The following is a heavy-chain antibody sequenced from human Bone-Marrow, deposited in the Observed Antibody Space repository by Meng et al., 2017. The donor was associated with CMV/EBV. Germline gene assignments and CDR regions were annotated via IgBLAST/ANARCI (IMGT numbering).Heavy chain of an antibody. V-gene: IGHV1-46*01. J-gene: IGHJ3*02. CDR1: GYTFTSYY. CDR2: INPSGGST. D-gene: IGHD5-18*01. CDR3: ARLGRFAMAHDDAFDI. Sequence: ASVKVSCKASGYTFTSYYMHWVRQAPGQGLEWMGIINPSGGSTSYAQKFQGRVTMTRDTSTSTVYMELSSLRSEDTAVYYCARLGRFAMAHDDAFDIWGQGTMVTVSS.